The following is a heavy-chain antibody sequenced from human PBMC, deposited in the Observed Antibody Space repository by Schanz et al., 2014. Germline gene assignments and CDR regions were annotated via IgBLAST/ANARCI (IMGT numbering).Heavy chain of an antibody. CDR1: GFTFSNYN. D-gene: IGHD3-3*01. CDR3: ARDKGGYYPFDY. Sequence: EVQLVESGGGLVQPGGSLRLSCEASGFTFSNYNMNWVRQAPGKGLEWVSYISRSSSTIYYTDSVKGRFTISRDNAKNSVFLQMNGLRDEDTAVYYCARDKGGYYPFDYWGQGTLVTVSS. J-gene: IGHJ4*02. CDR2: ISRSSSTI. V-gene: IGHV3-48*02.